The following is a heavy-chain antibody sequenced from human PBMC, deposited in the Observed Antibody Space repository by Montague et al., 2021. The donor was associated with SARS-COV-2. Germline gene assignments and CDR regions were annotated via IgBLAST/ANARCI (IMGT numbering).Heavy chain of an antibody. D-gene: IGHD1-26*01. J-gene: IGHJ4*02. V-gene: IGHV4-4*02. Sequence: SETLSLTCVVSSDSISTNNWWTWVRLPPGKGLEGVIEIYHTGSTKYKPSLKSRDIMSVVKSWNEFSLRLTYVTAADTATYYCARKGRGRSDLAYWGQGTLVTVSS. CDR3: ARKGRGRSDLAY. CDR1: SDSISTNNW. CDR2: IYHTGST.